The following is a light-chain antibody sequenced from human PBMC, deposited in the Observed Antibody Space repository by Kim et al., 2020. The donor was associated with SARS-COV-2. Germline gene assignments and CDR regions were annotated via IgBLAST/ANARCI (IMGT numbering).Light chain of an antibody. CDR1: SSDVGGYNY. CDR3: SSYAGSNNHVV. Sequence: QSALTQPPSASGSPGQSVTISCTGTSSDVGGYNYVSWYQQHPGKAPKLMIYEVSKRPSGVPDRFSGYKSGNTASLTVSGLQAEDEADYYCSSYAGSNNHVVFGGGTQLTVL. V-gene: IGLV2-8*01. J-gene: IGLJ2*01. CDR2: EVS.